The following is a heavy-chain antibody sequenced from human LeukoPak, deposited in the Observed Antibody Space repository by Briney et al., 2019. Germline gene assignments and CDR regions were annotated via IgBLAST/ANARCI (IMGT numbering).Heavy chain of an antibody. CDR1: GGTFSSYA. CDR3: AREVYSNYWDYFDY. CDR2: VIPIFGTA. V-gene: IGHV1-69*05. J-gene: IGHJ4*02. D-gene: IGHD4-11*01. Sequence: SVKLSCKASGGTFSSYAISWVRQAPGQGLEWMGGVIPIFGTANYAQKFQGRVTITTDESTSTAYMELSSLRSEDTAVYYCAREVYSNYWDYFDYWGQGTLVTVSS.